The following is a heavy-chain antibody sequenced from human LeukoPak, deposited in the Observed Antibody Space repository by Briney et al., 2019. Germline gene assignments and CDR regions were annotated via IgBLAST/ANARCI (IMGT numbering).Heavy chain of an antibody. CDR3: ARQYQTTGWFDP. D-gene: IGHD2-2*01. CDR1: GGSISSYY. CDR2: IYCSGST. Sequence: SETLSLTCTVSGGSISSYYWSWIRQPPGKGLEWIGYIYCSGSTNYNPSLKSRVTISVDTSKNQFSLKLSSVTAADTAMYYCARQYQTTGWFDPWGQGTLVTVSS. J-gene: IGHJ5*02. V-gene: IGHV4-59*01.